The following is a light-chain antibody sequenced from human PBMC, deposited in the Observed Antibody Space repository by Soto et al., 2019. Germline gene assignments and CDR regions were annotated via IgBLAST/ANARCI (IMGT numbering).Light chain of an antibody. Sequence: DVQMTQSPSSLSAFVGDRVTITCRASQGIAPYLAWFQQKPGKVPKLLIYAASTLQSGVPSRLSGSGSETDFYLTINSLQTEDVGTYYCQKYNCAPLTGGGGTKVEIK. J-gene: IGKJ4*01. CDR1: QGIAPY. V-gene: IGKV1-27*01. CDR3: QKYNCAPLT. CDR2: AAS.